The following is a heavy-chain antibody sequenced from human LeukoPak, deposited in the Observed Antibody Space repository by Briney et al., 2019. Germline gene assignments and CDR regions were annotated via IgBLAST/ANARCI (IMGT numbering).Heavy chain of an antibody. V-gene: IGHV4-30-2*01. Sequence: SETLSLTCAVSGGSISSGGYSWSWVRQPPGEGLEWVGYIYHSGSTYYNPSLQSRVTIPLDRSKNQFSLKLSSMTAADTAVYYCARARRLTSYYYDSSGYYYPRNWFDPWGQGTLVTVSS. D-gene: IGHD3-22*01. CDR3: ARARRLTSYYYDSSGYYYPRNWFDP. CDR1: GGSISSGGYS. J-gene: IGHJ5*02. CDR2: IYHSGST.